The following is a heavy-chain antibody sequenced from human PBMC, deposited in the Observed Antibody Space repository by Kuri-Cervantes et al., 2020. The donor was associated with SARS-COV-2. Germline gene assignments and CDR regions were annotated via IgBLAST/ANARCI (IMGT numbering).Heavy chain of an antibody. CDR1: GFTFSSYG. D-gene: IGHD3-22*01. J-gene: IGHJ6*02. CDR3: AKDADYYDSGGDGMDV. V-gene: IGHV3-30*18. CDR2: ISYDGSNK. Sequence: GESLKISRAASGFTFSSYGMHWVRQAPGKGLVWVAVISYDGSNKYYADSVKGRFTISRDNSKNTLYLQMNSLRAEDTAVYYCAKDADYYDSGGDGMDVWGQGTTVTVSS.